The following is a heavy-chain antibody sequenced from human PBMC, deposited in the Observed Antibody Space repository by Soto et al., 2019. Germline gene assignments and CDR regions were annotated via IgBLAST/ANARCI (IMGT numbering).Heavy chain of an antibody. V-gene: IGHV1-2*04. Sequence: ASVKVSCKASGYSFTDYHIHWVRQAPGQGLEWLGRINPKSGGKSTAQKFQGWVTMTTDTSISTASMELTRLTSDETAIYSCARGDSTDCSNGVCSFFYNHDMDVWGQGTTVTASS. CDR1: GYSFTDYH. J-gene: IGHJ6*02. CDR2: INPKSGGK. CDR3: ARGDSTDCSNGVCSFFYNHDMDV. D-gene: IGHD2-8*01.